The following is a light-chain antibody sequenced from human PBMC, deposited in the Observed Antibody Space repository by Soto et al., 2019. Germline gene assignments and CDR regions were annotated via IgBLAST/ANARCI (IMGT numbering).Light chain of an antibody. CDR2: DAY. CDR1: QGVGST. J-gene: IGKJ4*01. Sequence: EIVMTQSPATLSVSPGERVTLPCRASQGVGSTLAWYRRQPGQAPRLLIYDAYIRATGVPARFSGSGSGTEFTLTISSLQSEDFAVYYCQHYKTWPLAFGGGTKVDIK. CDR3: QHYKTWPLA. V-gene: IGKV3-15*01.